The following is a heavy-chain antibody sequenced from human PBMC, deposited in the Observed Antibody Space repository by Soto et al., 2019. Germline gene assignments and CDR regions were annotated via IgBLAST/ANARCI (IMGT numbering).Heavy chain of an antibody. Sequence: QVQLVQSGAEVKKSGASVKVSCKASGYTFTGYYMHWVRQAPGQGLEWMGWINPNSGGTNYAQKFQCRVTMSRDTSISTAYMELGRLRSDDTAVYYCARDQNNYYDSSGYAFDSWSQGTMVTVSS. CDR1: GYTFTGYY. J-gene: IGHJ3*02. D-gene: IGHD3-22*01. CDR2: INPNSGGT. CDR3: ARDQNNYYDSSGYAFDS. V-gene: IGHV1-2*02.